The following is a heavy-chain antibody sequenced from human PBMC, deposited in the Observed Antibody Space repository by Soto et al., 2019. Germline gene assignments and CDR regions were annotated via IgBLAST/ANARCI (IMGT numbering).Heavy chain of an antibody. D-gene: IGHD2-21*01. J-gene: IGHJ4*02. V-gene: IGHV4-4*07. CDR2: IYNSGLI. CDR3: ARGPFCGEECYFAY. CDR1: GDSISRHY. Sequence: PSETLSLTCSVFGDSISRHYWSWIRQPAGKGLEYIGRIYNSGLINYNPSLESRVSMSVDPSKNQISLKLTSATAADTAIYYCARGPFCGEECYFAYWGQGTLVTVSS.